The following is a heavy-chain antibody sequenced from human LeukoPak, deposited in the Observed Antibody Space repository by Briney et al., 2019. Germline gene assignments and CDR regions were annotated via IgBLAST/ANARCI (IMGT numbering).Heavy chain of an antibody. Sequence: SSETLSLTCTVSGVSISSYSWSWIRQPAGKGLDWIGRIYTSGSTNYNPSLKSRVTMSVDTSKNQFSLKLSSVTAEDTAMYYCARVTLTSANFDYWGQGTLVTVSS. V-gene: IGHV4-4*07. CDR3: ARVTLTSANFDY. CDR1: GVSISSYS. CDR2: IYTSGST. J-gene: IGHJ4*02.